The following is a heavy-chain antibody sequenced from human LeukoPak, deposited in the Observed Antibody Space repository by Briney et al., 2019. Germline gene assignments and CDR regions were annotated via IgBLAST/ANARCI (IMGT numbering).Heavy chain of an antibody. D-gene: IGHD3-22*01. CDR2: ISSSSSYI. CDR1: GFTFSSYS. J-gene: IGHJ4*02. V-gene: IGHV3-21*01. CDR3: ARQYYYDSSGYSYYFDY. Sequence: PGRSLRLSCAASGFTFSSYSMNWVRQAPGKGLEWVSSISSSSSYIYYADSVKGRFTISRDNAKNSLYLQMNSLRAEDTAVYYCARQYYYDSSGYSYYFDYWGQGTLVTVSS.